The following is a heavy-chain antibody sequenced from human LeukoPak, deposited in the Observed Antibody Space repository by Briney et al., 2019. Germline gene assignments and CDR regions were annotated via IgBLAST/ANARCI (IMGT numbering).Heavy chain of an antibody. CDR3: ARILTSGYYYFDY. Sequence: SETLSLTCTVSGYSITNAYYWGWIRQPPGKGLEWIGSPYHSGGTYYSPSLKSRVTISVDTSKNQFSLNLSSVTAADTAVYYCARILTSGYYYFDYWGQGTLVTVSS. V-gene: IGHV4-38-2*02. J-gene: IGHJ4*02. CDR2: PYHSGGT. CDR1: GYSITNAYY. D-gene: IGHD5-12*01.